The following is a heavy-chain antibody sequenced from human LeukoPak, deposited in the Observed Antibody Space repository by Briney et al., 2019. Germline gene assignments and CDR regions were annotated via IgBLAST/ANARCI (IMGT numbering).Heavy chain of an antibody. Sequence: SETLSLTCTVSGGSISSSNYYWGWIRQPPGKGLEWIGNMYYSGSTYYNPSLKSRVTISVGTSKSHFSLKLNSVTAADTAVYYCARSFWSGYFYYFDYWGQGTLVTVSS. CDR2: MYYSGST. J-gene: IGHJ4*02. CDR1: GGSISSSNYY. V-gene: IGHV4-39*02. D-gene: IGHD3-3*01. CDR3: ARSFWSGYFYYFDY.